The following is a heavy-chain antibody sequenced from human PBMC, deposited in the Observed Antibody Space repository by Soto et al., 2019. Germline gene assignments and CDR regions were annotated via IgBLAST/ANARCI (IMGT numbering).Heavy chain of an antibody. CDR1: GYTFSTYG. V-gene: IGHV1-18*01. CDR3: ARMGAVPYYDYGMDV. D-gene: IGHD3-16*01. CDR2: INGYNGNT. Sequence: QVQLVQSGAEVKKPGASVKVSCKASGYTFSTYGISWVRQAPGQGLEWMGWINGYNGNTNYAPKLQGRITMTTDTCTTTAYMELRSRRSDDTAVYYCARMGAVPYYDYGMDVWGQGTTVTVSS. J-gene: IGHJ6*02.